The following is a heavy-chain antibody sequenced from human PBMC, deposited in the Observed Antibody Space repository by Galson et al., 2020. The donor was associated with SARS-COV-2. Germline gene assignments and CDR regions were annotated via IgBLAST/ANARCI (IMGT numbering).Heavy chain of an antibody. CDR3: ARSRLGLYSSAWYANFQH. J-gene: IGHJ1*01. D-gene: IGHD6-13*01. V-gene: IGHV1-2*02. Sequence: ASVKVSCKASGYTFNGYYMHWVRQAPGQGLEWMGWNNPNSGGTNYVQKFQGRVTMTRDTSITTAYMELSRLRSDDTAVYYCARSRLGLYSSAWYANFQHWGQGTLVTVSS. CDR2: NNPNSGGT. CDR1: GYTFNGYY.